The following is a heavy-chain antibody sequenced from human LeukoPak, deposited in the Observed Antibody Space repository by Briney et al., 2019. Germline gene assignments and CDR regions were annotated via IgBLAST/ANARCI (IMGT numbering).Heavy chain of an antibody. CDR1: GFTFRNHG. CDR3: ARDRGAGKYYDY. V-gene: IGHV3-33*01. CDR2: IWYDGSNA. D-gene: IGHD4/OR15-4a*01. Sequence: GRSLRLSCAASGFTFRNHGMHWVRQAPGKGLGWVAIIWYDGSNAYYADSVKGRFTVSRDNSKKVLYLQMNSLRVEDTAVYYCARDRGAGKYYDYWGQGTQVTVSS. J-gene: IGHJ4*02.